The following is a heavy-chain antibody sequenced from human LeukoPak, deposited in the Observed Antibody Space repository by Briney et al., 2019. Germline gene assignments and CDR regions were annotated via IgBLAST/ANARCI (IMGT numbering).Heavy chain of an antibody. CDR3: ARDSSDAYNPEPGY. V-gene: IGHV3-48*02. CDR2: ISGMSSTI. J-gene: IGHJ4*02. CDR1: GFTFRSYS. Sequence: GGSLRLSCAASGFTFRSYSMNWVRQAPGKGLEGVSFISGMSSTIYYADSVKGRFTISRDNAKNSVYLQMNSLRDEDTAVYYCARDSSDAYNPEPGYWGQGTLVTVSS. D-gene: IGHD5-24*01.